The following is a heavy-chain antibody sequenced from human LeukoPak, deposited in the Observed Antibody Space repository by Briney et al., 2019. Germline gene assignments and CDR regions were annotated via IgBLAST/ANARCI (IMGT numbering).Heavy chain of an antibody. D-gene: IGHD3-10*01. Sequence: AGGSLRLSCAASGFTFSSYAMSWVRQAPGKGLEWVSAISGSGGSTYYADSVRGRFTLSRDISKNTVSLQMNTLRTEDTAVYYCARARGDYYYGMDVWGQGTTVTVSS. V-gene: IGHV3-23*01. J-gene: IGHJ6*02. CDR2: ISGSGGST. CDR3: ARARGDYYYGMDV. CDR1: GFTFSSYA.